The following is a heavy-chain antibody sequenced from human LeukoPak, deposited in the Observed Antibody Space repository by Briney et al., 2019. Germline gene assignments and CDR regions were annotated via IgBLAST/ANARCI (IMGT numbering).Heavy chain of an antibody. V-gene: IGHV3-48*01. CDR2: ISSSSSTI. CDR3: ASAPGGYRSY. Sequence: PGGSLRLSCAASGFTFSSYSMNWVRQAPGKGLEWVSYISSSSSTIYYADSVKGRFTISRDNAKNSLYLQMNSLRAEDTAAYYCASAPGGYRSYWGQGTLVTVSS. D-gene: IGHD3-16*02. CDR1: GFTFSSYS. J-gene: IGHJ4*02.